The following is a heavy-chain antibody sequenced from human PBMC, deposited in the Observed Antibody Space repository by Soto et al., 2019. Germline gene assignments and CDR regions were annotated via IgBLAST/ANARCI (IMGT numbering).Heavy chain of an antibody. Sequence: SGPTLVNPTQTRTLTCIFSGFSLRTSGVGVGWIRQPPGKALEWLGFIYWNDDKRYSPSLKSRLTITKDISKNQVVLTMTNMEPVDTATYYCAKSGSSGWYGWFDPWGQGTLVTVSS. D-gene: IGHD6-19*01. CDR3: AKSGSSGWYGWFDP. CDR1: GFSLRTSGVG. J-gene: IGHJ5*02. V-gene: IGHV2-5*01. CDR2: IYWNDDK.